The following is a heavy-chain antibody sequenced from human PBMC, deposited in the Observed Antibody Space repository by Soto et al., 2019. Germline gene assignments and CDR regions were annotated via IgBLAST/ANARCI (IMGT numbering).Heavy chain of an antibody. CDR1: GFTFSSYG. Sequence: GGSLRLSCAASGFTFSSYGMHWVRQAPGKGLEWVAVISYGGSNKYYADSVKGRFTISRDNSKNTLYLQMNSLRAEDTAVYYCAKVLSLRYQLLLYYYGMDVWGQGTTVTVSS. V-gene: IGHV3-30*18. CDR2: ISYGGSNK. CDR3: AKVLSLRYQLLLYYYGMDV. J-gene: IGHJ6*02. D-gene: IGHD2-2*01.